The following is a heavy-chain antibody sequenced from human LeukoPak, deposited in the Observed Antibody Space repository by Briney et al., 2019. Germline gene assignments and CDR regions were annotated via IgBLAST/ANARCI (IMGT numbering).Heavy chain of an antibody. J-gene: IGHJ4*02. D-gene: IGHD1-26*01. Sequence: PGGSLRLSCADSGCTFSDYAMHWVRQAPGKGLEWVAVISYDGSNKFYADSVKGRFTISRDNSKNTLYMQTNSLRAADTAVYYCARGNSGSHFDYWGQGTLVTVSS. V-gene: IGHV3-30-3*01. CDR1: GCTFSDYA. CDR2: ISYDGSNK. CDR3: ARGNSGSHFDY.